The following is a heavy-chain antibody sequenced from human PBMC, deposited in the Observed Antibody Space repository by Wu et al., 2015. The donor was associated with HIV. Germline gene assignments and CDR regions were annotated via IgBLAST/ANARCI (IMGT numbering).Heavy chain of an antibody. Sequence: QVHLVQSGAEAKKPGSSVKVSCKASGGTFSSFAISWVRQAPGQGLEWMGWINPNSGSTNYALNFLGRVTLTRDPSIRAAYMELSRLTTDDTAVYYCTRELGYGHEGTGYLRIFDMWGHGTLLTVSS. CDR3: TRELGYGHEGTGYLRIFDM. CDR1: GGTFSSFA. J-gene: IGHJ3*02. CDR2: INPNSGST. V-gene: IGHV1-2*02. D-gene: IGHD3-9*01.